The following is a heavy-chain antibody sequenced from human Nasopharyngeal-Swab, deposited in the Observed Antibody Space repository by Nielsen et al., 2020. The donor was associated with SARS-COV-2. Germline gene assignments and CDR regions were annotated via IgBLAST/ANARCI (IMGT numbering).Heavy chain of an antibody. J-gene: IGHJ5*02. D-gene: IGHD4-23*01. CDR2: IDPSDSYT. CDR3: ATLTVGGNNWFDP. V-gene: IGHV5-10-1*01. Sequence: VRQMPGKGLEWMGRIDPSDSYTNYSPSFQGHVTISADKSISTAYLQWSGLKASDTAMYYCATLTVGGNNWFDPWGQGTLVTVSS.